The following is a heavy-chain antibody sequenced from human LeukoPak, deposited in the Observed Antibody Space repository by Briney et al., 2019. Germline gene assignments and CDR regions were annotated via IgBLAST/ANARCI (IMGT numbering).Heavy chain of an antibody. CDR1: GGSINNYY. J-gene: IGHJ5*02. Sequence: SETLSLTCTVSGGSINNYYWSWIRQPAGKGLEWIGLIYSSGSTYYNPSLKSRVTISVDTSKNQFSLKLSSVTAADTAVYYCARGADGVSSNSRGWFDPWGQGTLVTVSS. CDR3: ARGADGVSSNSRGWFDP. D-gene: IGHD2-15*01. V-gene: IGHV4-4*07. CDR2: IYSSGST.